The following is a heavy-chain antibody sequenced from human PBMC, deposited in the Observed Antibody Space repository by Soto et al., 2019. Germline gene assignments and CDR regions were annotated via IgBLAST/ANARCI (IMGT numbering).Heavy chain of an antibody. V-gene: IGHV3-23*01. CDR1: GFTFSTYD. J-gene: IGHJ6*03. CDR2: INGGGGYT. CDR3: VKANPQALPYMDV. Sequence: GGSLRLSCATSGFTFSTYDMSWVRQAPGKGLEWVSGINGGGGYTPYADSVKGRFTISRDNSKNMLFLKMNSLRAEDTAVYYCVKANPQALPYMDVWGKGTTVTVSS. D-gene: IGHD2-8*01.